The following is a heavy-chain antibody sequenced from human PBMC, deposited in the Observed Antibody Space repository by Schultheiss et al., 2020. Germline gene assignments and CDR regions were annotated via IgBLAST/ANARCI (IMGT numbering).Heavy chain of an antibody. CDR2: ISSSGSTI. D-gene: IGHD5-24*01. J-gene: IGHJ2*01. CDR3: ARVEMAIWYFDL. V-gene: IGHV3-11*01. CDR1: GFTFSDYY. Sequence: GESLKISCAASGFTFSDYYMSWIRQAPGKGLEWVSYISSSGSTIYYADSVKGRFTISRDNAKNSLYLQMNSLRAEDTAVYYCARVEMAIWYFDLWGRGTLVNVYS.